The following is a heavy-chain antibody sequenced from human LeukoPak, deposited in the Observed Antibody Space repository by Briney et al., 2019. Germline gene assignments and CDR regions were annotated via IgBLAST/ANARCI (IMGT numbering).Heavy chain of an antibody. CDR1: GGSISSDY. D-gene: IGHD2-21*01. Sequence: PSETLSLTCTISGGSISSDYWSWIRQPPGKGLEWIGYIYNSGNTNYNPSLRSRVTISVDTSKNQFSLKLSSVTAADTAVYYCARVHSWFDPWGQGTLVTVSS. J-gene: IGHJ5*02. CDR2: IYNSGNT. V-gene: IGHV4-59*01. CDR3: ARVHSWFDP.